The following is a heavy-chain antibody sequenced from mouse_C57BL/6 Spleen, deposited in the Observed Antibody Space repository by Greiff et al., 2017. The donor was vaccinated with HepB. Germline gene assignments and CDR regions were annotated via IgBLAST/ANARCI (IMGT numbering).Heavy chain of an antibody. V-gene: IGHV1-69*01. J-gene: IGHJ2*01. D-gene: IGHD2-1*01. CDR2: IDPSDSYT. CDR3: ARGEGNHERDFDY. Sequence: QVQLQQPGAELVMPGASVKLSCKASGYTFTSYWMHWVKQRPGQGLEWIGEIDPSDSYTNYNQKFKGKATLTVDKSSSTAYMQLSSLTSEDSAVYYCARGEGNHERDFDYWGQGTTLTVSS. CDR1: GYTFTSYW.